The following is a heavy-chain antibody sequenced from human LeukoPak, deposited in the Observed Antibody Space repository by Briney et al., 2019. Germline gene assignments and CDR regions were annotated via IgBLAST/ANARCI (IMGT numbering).Heavy chain of an antibody. Sequence: ASVKVSCKASGYTFTGYYMHWVRQAPGQGLERMGWINPNSGGTNYAQKFQGRVTMTRDTSISTAYMELSRLRSDDTAVYYCASTSAGTLLYFDYWGQGTLVTVSS. CDR2: INPNSGGT. V-gene: IGHV1-2*02. D-gene: IGHD6-13*01. CDR3: ASTSAGTLLYFDY. CDR1: GYTFTGYY. J-gene: IGHJ4*02.